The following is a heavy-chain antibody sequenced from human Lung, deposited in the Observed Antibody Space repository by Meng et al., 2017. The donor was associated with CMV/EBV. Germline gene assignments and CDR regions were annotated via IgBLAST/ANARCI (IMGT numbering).Heavy chain of an antibody. D-gene: IGHD2-2*01. CDR2: ISAYNGDT. CDR3: ARDLQYCGSTSCYDDCFDP. CDR1: GYTFTDYG. Sequence: SXXVSXKASGYTFTDYGISWVRQAPGQGLEWMGWISAYNGDTNYARNLRGRVTMTTDTSTTTAYMELRSLRSDDTAVYYCARDLQYCGSTSCYDDCFDPWGQGTLVTVSS. V-gene: IGHV1-18*01. J-gene: IGHJ5*02.